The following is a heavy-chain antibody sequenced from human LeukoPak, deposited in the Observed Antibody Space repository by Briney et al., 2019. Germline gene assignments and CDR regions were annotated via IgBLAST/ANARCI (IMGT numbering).Heavy chain of an antibody. CDR3: ARAESGGGSVDS. Sequence: GRSLRLSCAASGFTFSSYGMHWVRQAPGKGLEWVAVISYDGSNKYYADSVKGRFTISRDTSKNTLYLQMNRLRAADTAVYYCARAESGGGSVDSWGKETLGTVP. V-gene: IGHV3-30*03. D-gene: IGHD6-19*01. J-gene: IGHJ4*02. CDR1: GFTFSSYG. CDR2: ISYDGSNK.